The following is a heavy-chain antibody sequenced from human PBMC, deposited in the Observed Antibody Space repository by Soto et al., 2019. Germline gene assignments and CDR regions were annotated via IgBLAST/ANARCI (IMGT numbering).Heavy chain of an antibody. J-gene: IGHJ6*02. CDR3: ARHISYYYYGMDV. CDR1: GGSISDDTYY. Sequence: SETLSLTYTVSGGSISDDTYYWGWIRQPPGKGLEWIGSIYYSGSTYYNPSLKSRVAISVDTSKNQFSLKLSSVTAADTAVYYCARHISYYYYGMDVWGQGTTVTVSS. CDR2: IYYSGST. V-gene: IGHV4-39*01. D-gene: IGHD1-20*01.